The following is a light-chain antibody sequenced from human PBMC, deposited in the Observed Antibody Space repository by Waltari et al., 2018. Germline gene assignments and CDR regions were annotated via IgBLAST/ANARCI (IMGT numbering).Light chain of an antibody. CDR2: GNS. J-gene: IGLJ2*01. Sequence: QSVLTQPPSLSGAPGQRVTISCTGSRSNIGAAYAVHWYQQLPGTAPKLLIYGNSNRPSGVPDRFSGSKSGTSASLAITGLQAEDEADYYCQSYDSSLSAVIFGGGTKLTVL. CDR3: QSYDSSLSAVI. V-gene: IGLV1-40*01. CDR1: RSNIGAAYA.